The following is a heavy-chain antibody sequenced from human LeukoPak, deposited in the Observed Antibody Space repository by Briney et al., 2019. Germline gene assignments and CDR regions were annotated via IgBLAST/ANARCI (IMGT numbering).Heavy chain of an antibody. CDR1: GYTFTSYY. V-gene: IGHV1-2*04. CDR2: INPNSGGT. CDR3: ARSGGYSSGWPYFDY. Sequence: ASVKVSCKASGYTFTSYYMHWVRQAPGQGLEWMGWINPNSGGTNYAQKFQGWVTMTRDTSISTAYMELSRLRSDDTAVYYCARSGGYSSGWPYFDYWGQGTLVTVSS. D-gene: IGHD6-19*01. J-gene: IGHJ4*02.